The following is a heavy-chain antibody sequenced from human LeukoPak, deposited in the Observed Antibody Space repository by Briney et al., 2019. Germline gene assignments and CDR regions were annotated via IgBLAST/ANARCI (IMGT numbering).Heavy chain of an antibody. D-gene: IGHD3-10*01. V-gene: IGHV3-23*01. CDR3: ARDPPSGYYYGSGSYYIHRQLSINTKDDY. CDR1: GFTFSSYA. CDR2: ISASGAST. Sequence: PGGSLRLSCAASGFTFSSYAMSWVRQAPGKGLEWVSAISASGASTFYADSVKGRFTISRDNSKNTLYLQMNSLRAEDTAVYYCARDPPSGYYYGSGSYYIHRQLSINTKDDYWGQGTLVTVSS. J-gene: IGHJ4*02.